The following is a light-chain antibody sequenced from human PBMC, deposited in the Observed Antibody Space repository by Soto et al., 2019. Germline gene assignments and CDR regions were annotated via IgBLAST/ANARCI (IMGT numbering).Light chain of an antibody. CDR2: RNN. CDR1: RSNIGNNY. J-gene: IGLJ3*02. V-gene: IGLV1-47*01. Sequence: QLVLTQPPSASGTPGQRVTISCSGSRSNIGNNYVSWYQQFPGTAPKLLIHRNNQRPSGVPDRFSGSKSGTSASLAISGLRSEDEADYYCAVWDDSLSGRVFGGGTKLTVL. CDR3: AVWDDSLSGRV.